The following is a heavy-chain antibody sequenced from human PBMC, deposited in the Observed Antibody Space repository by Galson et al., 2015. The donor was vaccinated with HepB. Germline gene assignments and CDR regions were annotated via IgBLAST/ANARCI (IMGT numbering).Heavy chain of an antibody. CDR1: GFTFRNFW. D-gene: IGHD1-26*01. Sequence: SLRLSCAASGFTFRNFWMSWVRQTPGKGLELVANIKQDGSEKYYVNSVKGRFTISRDNPKNSLYMQMNSLRAEDTGVYYCARGATTPDHWGQGTPVTVSS. CDR3: ARGATTPDH. CDR2: IKQDGSEK. V-gene: IGHV3-7*01. J-gene: IGHJ4*02.